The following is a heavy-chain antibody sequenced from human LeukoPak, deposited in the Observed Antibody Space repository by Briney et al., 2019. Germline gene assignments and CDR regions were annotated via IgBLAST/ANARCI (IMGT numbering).Heavy chain of an antibody. V-gene: IGHV1-46*01. CDR3: ARSYYDFWSGYSDYFDY. J-gene: IGHJ4*02. CDR2: INPSGGST. CDR1: GYTFTSYY. Sequence: SVKVSCKASGYTFTSYYMHWVRQAPGQGLEWMGIINPSGGSTSYAQKFQGRVTMTRDTSTSTVYVELSGLRSEDTAVYYCARSYYDFWSGYSDYFDYWGQGTLVTVSS. D-gene: IGHD3-3*01.